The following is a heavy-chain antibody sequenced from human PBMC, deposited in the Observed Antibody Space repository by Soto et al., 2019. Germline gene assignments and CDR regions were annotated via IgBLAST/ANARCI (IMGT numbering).Heavy chain of an antibody. CDR2: VRHDGSDI. CDR1: AFIFTGYG. Sequence: QVQLVESGGGVVQPGRSLRLSCAASAFIFTGYGMHWVRQAPGKGLEWVAVVRHDGSDIHYADSVKGRFIISRDNSKNTLYLQMNSLRAEDTAVYYCVRDGVGGTAYFGYFDYWGQGTLVTVSS. CDR3: VRDGVGGTAYFGYFDY. J-gene: IGHJ4*02. D-gene: IGHD1-26*01. V-gene: IGHV3-33*01.